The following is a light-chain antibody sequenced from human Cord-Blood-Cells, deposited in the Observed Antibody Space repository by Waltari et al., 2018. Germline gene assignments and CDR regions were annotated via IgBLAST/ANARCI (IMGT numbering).Light chain of an antibody. J-gene: IGLJ3*02. Sequence: QSALTQPASVSGSPGQSITISCTGTTSVVGGYNSASWYQQHPGKAPKLMIYDVSKRPSGVSNRFSGSKSGNTASLTISGLQAEDEADYYCSSYTSSSTWVFGGGTKLTVL. CDR2: DVS. CDR1: TSVVGGYNS. CDR3: SSYTSSSTWV. V-gene: IGLV2-14*01.